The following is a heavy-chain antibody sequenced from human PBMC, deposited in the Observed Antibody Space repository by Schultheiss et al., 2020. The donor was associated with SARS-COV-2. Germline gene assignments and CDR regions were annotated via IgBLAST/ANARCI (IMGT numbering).Heavy chain of an antibody. J-gene: IGHJ3*02. CDR3: ARTRAMVRGVGAFDI. D-gene: IGHD3-10*01. CDR2: IYWDDDK. Sequence: SGPTLVKPTQTLTLTCTFSGFSLSTSGVGVGWIRQPPGKALEWLALIYWDDDKRYSPSLKSRLTITKDTSKNQVVLTMTNMDPVDTATYYCARTRAMVRGVGAFDIWGQGTMVTVSS. V-gene: IGHV2-5*02. CDR1: GFSLSTSGVG.